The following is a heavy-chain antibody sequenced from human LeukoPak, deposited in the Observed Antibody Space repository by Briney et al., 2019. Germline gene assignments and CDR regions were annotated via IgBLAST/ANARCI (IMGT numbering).Heavy chain of an antibody. CDR3: ARRIETRVLGQYYYYYMDV. CDR2: IYPSDSDT. V-gene: IGHV5-51*01. J-gene: IGHJ6*03. D-gene: IGHD1/OR15-1a*01. Sequence: GESLKTSCKGSGYSFTSYWIAWVRQMPGKGLEWMGIIYPSDSDTRYSPSFQGQVTISVDKSISTAYLQWSSLKASDTAMYYCARRIETRVLGQYYYYYMDVWGKGTTVSVSS. CDR1: GYSFTSYW.